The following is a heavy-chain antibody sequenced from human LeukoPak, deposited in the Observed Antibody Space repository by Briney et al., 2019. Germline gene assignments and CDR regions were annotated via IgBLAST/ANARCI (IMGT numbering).Heavy chain of an antibody. Sequence: GGSLRLSCAASGFTFSSYAMSWVRQAPGKGLEWVSAISGSGGSTYYADSVKGRFTISRDNSKNTLYLQMNSLRAEDTAVYYCAKGGDYDILTGYLVDYWGQGTLVTVSS. CDR1: GFTFSSYA. J-gene: IGHJ4*02. CDR3: AKGGDYDILTGYLVDY. D-gene: IGHD3-9*01. V-gene: IGHV3-23*01. CDR2: ISGSGGST.